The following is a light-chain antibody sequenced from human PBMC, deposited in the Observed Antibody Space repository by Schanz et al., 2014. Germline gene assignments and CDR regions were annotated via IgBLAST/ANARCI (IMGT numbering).Light chain of an antibody. J-gene: IGLJ1*01. Sequence: QSALTQPASVSGSPGQSITISCTGTSSDVGSYNRVSWYQQPPGTAPKLMIYDVSNRPSGVSNRFSGSKSGNTASLTISGLQAEDEADYYCSSYADSSTLFGPGTKLTVL. CDR3: SSYADSSTL. V-gene: IGLV2-14*02. CDR2: DVS. CDR1: SSDVGSYNR.